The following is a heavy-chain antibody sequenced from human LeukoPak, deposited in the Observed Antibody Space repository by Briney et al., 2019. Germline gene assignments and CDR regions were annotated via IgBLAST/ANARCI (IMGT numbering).Heavy chain of an antibody. CDR3: ARVRRVLDY. Sequence: GSLRLSCAASGFTFSSYSMNWVRQAPGKGLEWVSYISSSSSTIYYADSVKGRFTISRDNAKNSLYLQMNSLRAEDTAVYYCARVRRVLDYWGQGTLVTVSS. V-gene: IGHV3-48*01. CDR2: ISSSSSTI. J-gene: IGHJ4*02. D-gene: IGHD3-10*01. CDR1: GFTFSSYS.